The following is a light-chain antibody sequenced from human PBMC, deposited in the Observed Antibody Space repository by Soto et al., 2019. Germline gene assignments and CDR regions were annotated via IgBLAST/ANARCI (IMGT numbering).Light chain of an antibody. J-gene: IGKJ1*01. CDR1: QSVSSF. CDR2: GAS. V-gene: IGKV3-15*01. CDR3: QQYSNCPSWT. Sequence: EKVMTQSPATLSISPGERATLACSASQSVSSFLAWYQQKPGHAPRLLIYGASTRATGIPARFSGSGSGTEFTLTISILQYEDFAVYYCQQYSNCPSWTFGQGTKVEVK.